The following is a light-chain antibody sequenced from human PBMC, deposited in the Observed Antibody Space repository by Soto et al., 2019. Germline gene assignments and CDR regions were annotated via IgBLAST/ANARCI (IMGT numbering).Light chain of an antibody. CDR2: DAS. CDR3: QRDSSYFRT. Sequence: FQMNKSPYTLFSRARERGTMTCRASQGISTWLACYQQKPGTAPKLLIYDASSLESGVPSRFSGSGSGTEFTLTISSLQPDDYATYCCQRDSSYFRTFGQGTKVDIK. J-gene: IGKJ1*01. CDR1: QGISTW. V-gene: IGKV1-5*01.